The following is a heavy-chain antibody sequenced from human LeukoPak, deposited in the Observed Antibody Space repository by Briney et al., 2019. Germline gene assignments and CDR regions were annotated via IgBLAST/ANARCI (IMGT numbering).Heavy chain of an antibody. D-gene: IGHD2-2*01. J-gene: IGHJ4*02. CDR2: IYSGVST. V-gene: IGHV3-66*02. CDR1: GFTVSSNY. CDR3: AREGYCSSTSCSSHDY. Sequence: GGSLRLSCAASGFTVSSNYMSWVRQAPGKGLEWVSVIYSGVSTYYADSVKGRFTISRDNSKNTLYLQMNSLRAEDTAVYYCAREGYCSSTSCSSHDYWGQGTLVTVSS.